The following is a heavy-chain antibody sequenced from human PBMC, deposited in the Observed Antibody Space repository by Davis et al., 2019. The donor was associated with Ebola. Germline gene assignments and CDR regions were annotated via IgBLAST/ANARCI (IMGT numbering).Heavy chain of an antibody. CDR2: MNPNSGNT. CDR1: GYTFTSYD. D-gene: IGHD3-3*01. CDR3: AREGNYDFWSGYYRDY. V-gene: IGHV1-8*01. J-gene: IGHJ4*02. Sequence: ASVKVSCKASGYTFTSYDINWVRQATGQGLEWMGWMNPNSGNTGYAQKFQGRVTMTRNTSISTAYMELSSLRSEDTAVYYCAREGNYDFWSGYYRDYWGQGTLVTVSS.